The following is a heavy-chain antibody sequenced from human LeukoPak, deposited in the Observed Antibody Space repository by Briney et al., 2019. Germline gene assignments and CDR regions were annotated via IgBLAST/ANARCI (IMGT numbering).Heavy chain of an antibody. CDR1: GYTFTGYY. V-gene: IGHV1-2*02. CDR2: INPNSGGT. J-gene: IGHJ4*02. CDR3: ARDSRSVVPAATSDDY. Sequence: ASVKVSCKASGYTFTGYYMHWVRQAPGQGLEWMGWINPNSGGTNYAQKFQGRVTMTRDTSISTAYMELSRLRSDDTAVYYCARDSRSVVPAATSDDYWGQGTLVTVSS. D-gene: IGHD2-2*01.